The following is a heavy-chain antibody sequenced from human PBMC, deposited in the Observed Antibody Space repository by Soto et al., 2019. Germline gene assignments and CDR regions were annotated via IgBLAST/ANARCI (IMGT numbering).Heavy chain of an antibody. CDR3: ARGILRGVIIYYYYMDV. V-gene: IGHV3-66*01. CDR1: GFTVSSNY. J-gene: IGHJ6*03. Sequence: EMLVVESGGGLVQPGGSLRLSCAASGFTVSSNYMTWVRQVPGKGREWVSIIYSGGNTYYADSVKGRFTLSRDNSKNTLYLQMNSLRAEDTAVYYCARGILRGVIIYYYYMDVWGKGTTVTVSS. D-gene: IGHD3-10*01. CDR2: IYSGGNT.